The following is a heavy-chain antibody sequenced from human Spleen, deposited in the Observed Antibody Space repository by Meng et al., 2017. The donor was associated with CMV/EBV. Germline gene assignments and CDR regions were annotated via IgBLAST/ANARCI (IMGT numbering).Heavy chain of an antibody. CDR3: AKSDDPQTYFYYYGMDV. CDR2: IYRGGSIT. V-gene: IGHV3-23*03. J-gene: IGHJ6*02. Sequence: GESLKISCAASESSFITYAMSWVRQAPGKGLEWVSTIYRGGSITHYEDSVKGRFTISRDDYKNTLYLEMNSLRAEDTAVYYCAKSDDPQTYFYYYGMDVWGQGTTVTVSS. D-gene: IGHD3-3*01. CDR1: ESSFITYA.